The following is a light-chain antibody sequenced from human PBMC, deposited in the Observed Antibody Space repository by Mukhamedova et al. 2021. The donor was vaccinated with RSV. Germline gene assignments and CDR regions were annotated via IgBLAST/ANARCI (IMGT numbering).Light chain of an antibody. V-gene: IGKV1-5*03. Sequence: WYQRRVHGKAPKLLISMASSLESGVPSRFSGSGSGTDFTLTISSLQPDDFATYYCQQYNSYFVGVTFGGGTKVEIK. CDR3: QQYNSYFVGVT. J-gene: IGKJ4*01. CDR2: MAS.